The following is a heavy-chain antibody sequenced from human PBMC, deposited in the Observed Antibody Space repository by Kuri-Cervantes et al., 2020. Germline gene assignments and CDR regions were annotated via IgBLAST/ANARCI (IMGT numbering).Heavy chain of an antibody. J-gene: IGHJ4*02. V-gene: IGHV3-7*01. CDR3: ARYGYGYARPFDY. CDR1: GFTFSTYW. Sequence: GESLKISCAASGFTFSTYWMSWVRQAPGKGLEWVANIKQDGSEKYYVDSVKGRFTISRDNAKNSLYLQMNNLRGEDTAVYYCARYGYGYARPFDYWGQGFLVTVSS. D-gene: IGHD2-2*01. CDR2: IKQDGSEK.